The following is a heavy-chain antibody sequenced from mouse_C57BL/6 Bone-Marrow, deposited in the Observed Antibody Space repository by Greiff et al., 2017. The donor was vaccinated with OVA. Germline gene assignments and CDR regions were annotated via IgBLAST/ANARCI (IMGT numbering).Heavy chain of an antibody. J-gene: IGHJ4*01. D-gene: IGHD1-1*01. CDR1: GFSLTSYG. CDR2: IWSGGST. V-gene: IGHV2-4*01. CDR3: AKIGIAYYYGSSYAMDY. Sequence: QVQLKQSGPGLVQPSQSLSITCTVSGFSLTSYGVHWVRQPPGKGLEWLGVIWSGGSTDYNAAFISRLSISKDNSKSQVFFKMNSLQADDTAIYYCAKIGIAYYYGSSYAMDYWGQGTSVTVSS.